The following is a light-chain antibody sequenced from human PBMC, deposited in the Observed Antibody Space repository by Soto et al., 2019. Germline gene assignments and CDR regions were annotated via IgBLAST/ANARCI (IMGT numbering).Light chain of an antibody. J-gene: IGLJ1*01. V-gene: IGLV2-11*01. CDR3: CPYAARYIYV. CDR1: NSDVGTYNY. CDR2: DVS. Sequence: QSALTKPRSVSGSPGQSVTISCTGTNSDVGTYNYVSWYQQHPGKAPKLMIYDVSKRPSGVPDRFSGSKSGNTASLTISGLQAEDEADYYCCPYAARYIYVFGNGTKVTV.